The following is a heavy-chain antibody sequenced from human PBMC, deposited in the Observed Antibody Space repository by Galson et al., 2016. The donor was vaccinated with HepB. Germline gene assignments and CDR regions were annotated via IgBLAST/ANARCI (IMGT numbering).Heavy chain of an antibody. Sequence: SETLSLTCTVSGGSISSSSFYWGWIRQPPGRGLEWIGTIFYSGSTYYNPSLKSRLTISVDTSKNQFSLKLTSVTAADTAVYYCARALPLQFEAFDIWGQGTMVTVSS. CDR3: ARALPLQFEAFDI. V-gene: IGHV4-39*01. CDR1: GGSISSSSFY. D-gene: IGHD5-24*01. CDR2: IFYSGST. J-gene: IGHJ3*02.